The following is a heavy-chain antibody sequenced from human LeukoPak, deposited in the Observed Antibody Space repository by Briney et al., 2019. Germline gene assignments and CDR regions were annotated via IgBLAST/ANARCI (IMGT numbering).Heavy chain of an antibody. V-gene: IGHV3-11*06. CDR1: GFTFSDYY. Sequence: GGSLRLSCAASGFTFSDYYMSWIRQAPGKGLEWVSYISSSSSYTNYADSVKGRFTISRDNSKKTLYLQMNSLRAEDTAVYHCARCFGSGTYYPYYFDYWGQGTLVTVSS. J-gene: IGHJ4*02. D-gene: IGHD3-10*01. CDR3: ARCFGSGTYYPYYFDY. CDR2: ISSSSSYT.